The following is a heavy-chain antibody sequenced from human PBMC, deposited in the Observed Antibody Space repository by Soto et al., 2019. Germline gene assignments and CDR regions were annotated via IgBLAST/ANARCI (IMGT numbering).Heavy chain of an antibody. Sequence: QVQLQESGPGLVKPSGTLSLTCAVSGGSISSSNWWSWVRQPPGKGLEWIGEIYHSGSTNYNPSLKSRVTISVDKSKNQLSLKLGSVTAADTAVYYCARESCDFWSGWAGGGVRYGMDVWGQGTTVTVSS. D-gene: IGHD3-3*01. CDR3: ARESCDFWSGWAGGGVRYGMDV. V-gene: IGHV4-4*02. CDR2: IYHSGST. CDR1: GGSISSSNW. J-gene: IGHJ6*02.